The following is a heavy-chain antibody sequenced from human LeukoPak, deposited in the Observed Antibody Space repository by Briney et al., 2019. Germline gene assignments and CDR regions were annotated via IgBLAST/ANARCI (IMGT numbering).Heavy chain of an antibody. CDR2: FSGSSGST. CDR3: AKRYCSGGSCYHRYFDY. V-gene: IGHV3-23*01. Sequence: GGSLRLSCAASGFTFSTSSMSWVRQPPGRGLEWVSLFSGSSGSTYYADSVKGRFTISRDNSKNALYLHMNSLRAEDTAIYYCAKRYCSGGSCYHRYFDYWGQGTLVTVSS. CDR1: GFTFSTSS. J-gene: IGHJ4*02. D-gene: IGHD2-15*01.